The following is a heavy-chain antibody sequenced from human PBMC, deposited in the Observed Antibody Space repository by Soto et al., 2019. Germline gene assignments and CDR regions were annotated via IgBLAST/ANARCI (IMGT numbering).Heavy chain of an antibody. Sequence: GGSLRFSCAGSGFTFGDSYMSWIRQAPGKGLEWLSYISPGSRYPAYADSVKGRFTISRDNAKRSLYLQMMSLTAEDTAIYYCVRGGGGGLFDPWGQGTMVTVSS. D-gene: IGHD2-15*01. V-gene: IGHV3-11*06. J-gene: IGHJ5*02. CDR3: VRGGGGGLFDP. CDR1: GFTFGDSY. CDR2: ISPGSRYP.